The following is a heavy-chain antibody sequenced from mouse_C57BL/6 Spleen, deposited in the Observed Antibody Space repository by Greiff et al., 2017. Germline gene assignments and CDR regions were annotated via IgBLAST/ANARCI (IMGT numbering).Heavy chain of an antibody. D-gene: IGHD1-1*01. Sequence: EVKLVESGPVLVKPGASVKMSCKASGYTFTDYYMNWVKQSHGKSLEWIGVINPYNGGTSYNQKFKGKATLTVDKSSSTAYMELNSLTSEDSAVYYCARTGNYYGSSYYAMDYWGQGTSVTVSS. CDR1: GYTFTDYY. CDR2: INPYNGGT. CDR3: ARTGNYYGSSYYAMDY. J-gene: IGHJ4*01. V-gene: IGHV1-19*01.